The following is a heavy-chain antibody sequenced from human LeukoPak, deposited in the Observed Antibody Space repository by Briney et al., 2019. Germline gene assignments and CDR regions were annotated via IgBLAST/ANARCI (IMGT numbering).Heavy chain of an antibody. CDR3: ARRAGAYSHPYDY. J-gene: IGHJ4*02. CDR1: GFTFSTYP. V-gene: IGHV3-30*04. D-gene: IGHD4/OR15-4a*01. CDR2: ISNDGSNK. Sequence: GRSLRLSCAASGFTFSTYPMHWVRQAPGKGLEWVAVISNDGSNKYYADSVKGRFTISRDNSKNTLYLQMNSLRAEDTAVYYCARRAGAYSHPYDYWGQGTLVTVSS.